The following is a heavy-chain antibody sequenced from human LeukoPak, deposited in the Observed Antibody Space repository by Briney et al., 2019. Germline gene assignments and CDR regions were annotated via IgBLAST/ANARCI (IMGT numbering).Heavy chain of an antibody. D-gene: IGHD3-22*01. CDR1: GGSISSYY. Sequence: PSETLSLTCTVSGGSISSYYWSWIRQPAGKGLEWIGRIYTSGSTNYNPSLKSRVTISVDTSKNQFSLKLSSVTAADTAVYYCARDARDSSGYRFDYWGQGTLVTVSS. CDR3: ARDARDSSGYRFDY. V-gene: IGHV4-4*07. J-gene: IGHJ4*02. CDR2: IYTSGST.